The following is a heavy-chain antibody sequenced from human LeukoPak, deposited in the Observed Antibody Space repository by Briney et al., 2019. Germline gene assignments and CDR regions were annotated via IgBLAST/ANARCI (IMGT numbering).Heavy chain of an antibody. J-gene: IGHJ4*02. CDR3: ARELQSDYGEGGFDY. Sequence: GASVKVSCKASGYTFTGYYMHWVRQAPGQGLEWMGWINPNSGGTNYAQKFQGWVTMTRDTSISTAYMELSRLRSDDTAVYYCARELQSDYGEGGFDYWGQGTLVTVSS. CDR2: INPNSGGT. CDR1: GYTFTGYY. V-gene: IGHV1-2*04. D-gene: IGHD4-17*01.